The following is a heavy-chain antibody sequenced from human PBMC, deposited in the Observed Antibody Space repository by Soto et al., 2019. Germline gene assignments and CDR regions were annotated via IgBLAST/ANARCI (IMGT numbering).Heavy chain of an antibody. CDR1: GYTFTGYY. D-gene: IGHD2-2*01. J-gene: IGHJ6*02. CDR2: INPNSGGT. V-gene: IGHV1-2*04. Sequence: ASVKVSCKASGYTFTGYYMHWVRQAPGQGLEWMGWINPNSGGTNYAQKIQGWVTMTRDTSISTAYMELSRLRSDDTAVYYCARGDIVVVPAGVRSYYGMDVWG. CDR3: ARGDIVVVPAGVRSYYGMDV.